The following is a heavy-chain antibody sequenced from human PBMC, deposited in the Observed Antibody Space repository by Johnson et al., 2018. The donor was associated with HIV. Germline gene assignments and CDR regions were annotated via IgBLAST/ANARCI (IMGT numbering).Heavy chain of an antibody. CDR3: ARDRIVGADYDAFDI. D-gene: IGHD1-26*01. J-gene: IGHJ3*02. CDR1: GFTFSTYA. Sequence: QVQLVESGGGVAQPGRSLRLSCAASGFTFSTYAFHWVRQAPGKGLDWVAVISYEGSNKYYADSVKGRITISRDNSKYTVYLQMNSLRAEDTAVYHCARDRIVGADYDAFDIWGQGTMVTVSS. CDR2: ISYEGSNK. V-gene: IGHV3-30*04.